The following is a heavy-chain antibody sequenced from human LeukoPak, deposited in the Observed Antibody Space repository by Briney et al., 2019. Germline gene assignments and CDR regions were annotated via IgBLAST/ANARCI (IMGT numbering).Heavy chain of an antibody. J-gene: IGHJ4*02. V-gene: IGHV3-21*04. Sequence: GGSLRLSCAASGFTFSSYTMNWVRQAPGKGLEWVSSISTSSIYIYYADSVKGRFTISRDNSKNTLYLQMNSLRAEDTAVYYCAKFGSGSYYNPIYWGQGTLVTVSS. D-gene: IGHD3-10*01. CDR3: AKFGSGSYYNPIY. CDR2: ISTSSIYI. CDR1: GFTFSSYT.